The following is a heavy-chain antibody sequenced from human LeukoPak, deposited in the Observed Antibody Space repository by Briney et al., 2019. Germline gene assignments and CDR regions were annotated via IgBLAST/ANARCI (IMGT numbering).Heavy chain of an antibody. D-gene: IGHD2-2*01. J-gene: IGHJ4*02. Sequence: GGSLRLSCAASGFTFSSYAMSWVRQAPGKGLEWVSSISGSGGTTYYTGSVKGRFTISRDNSKNALYLQMSSLRAEDTAVYYCAKSQRNDQQVVQRIDYWGQGTLVTVSS. CDR1: GFTFSSYA. CDR2: ISGSGGTT. V-gene: IGHV3-23*01. CDR3: AKSQRNDQQVVQRIDY.